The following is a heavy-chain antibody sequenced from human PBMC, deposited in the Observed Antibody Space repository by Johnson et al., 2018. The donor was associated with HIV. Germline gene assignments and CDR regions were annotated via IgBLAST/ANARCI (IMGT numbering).Heavy chain of an antibody. D-gene: IGHD3-10*01. CDR2: IRNKPSSYST. Sequence: VQLVESGGGLVQPGGSLRLSCVGSGFSFSDHFMDWVRQAPGKGLEWVGRIRNKPSSYSTEYAASVKGRFTVSRDDSKNSVYLQMSSLKTEDTAVDYCTRDRDGVGVSWGQGTMVTVSS. J-gene: IGHJ3*01. V-gene: IGHV3-72*01. CDR3: TRDRDGVGVS. CDR1: GFSFSDHF.